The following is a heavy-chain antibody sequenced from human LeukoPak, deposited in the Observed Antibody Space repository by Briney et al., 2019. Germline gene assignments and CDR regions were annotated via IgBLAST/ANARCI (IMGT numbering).Heavy chain of an antibody. V-gene: IGHV1-18*01. CDR3: ARDQVVVVVPAARGYGMDV. J-gene: IGHJ6*02. D-gene: IGHD2-2*01. CDR1: GYTFTSYG. CDR2: ISAYNGNT. Sequence: ASVKVSCKASGYTFTSYGISWVRQAPGQVFEWMGWISAYNGNTNYAQKLQGRVTMTTDTSTSTAYMELRSLRSDDTAVYYCARDQVVVVVPAARGYGMDVWGQGTTVTVSS.